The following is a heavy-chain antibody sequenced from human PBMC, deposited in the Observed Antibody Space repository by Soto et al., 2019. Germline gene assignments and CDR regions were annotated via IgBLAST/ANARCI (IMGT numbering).Heavy chain of an antibody. V-gene: IGHV3-48*02. CDR3: ARDPWEQRLGYYYYYGMDV. D-gene: IGHD6-25*01. J-gene: IGHJ6*02. Sequence: LRLSCAASGFTFSSYSMNWVRQAPGKGLEWVSYISSSSSTIYYADSVKGRFTISRDNAKNSLYLQMNSLRDEDTAVYYCARDPWEQRLGYYYYYGMDVWGQGTTVTVSS. CDR1: GFTFSSYS. CDR2: ISSSSSTI.